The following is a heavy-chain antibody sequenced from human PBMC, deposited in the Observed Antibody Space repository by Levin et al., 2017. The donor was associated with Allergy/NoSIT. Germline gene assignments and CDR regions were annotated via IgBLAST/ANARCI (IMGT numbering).Heavy chain of an antibody. CDR3: ARGGWELLRSLDD. CDR2: ISYDGSNK. V-gene: IGHV3-30-3*01. Sequence: LSLTCAASGFTFSSYAMHWVRQAPGKGLEWVAVISYDGSNKYYADSVKGRFTISRDNSKNTLYLQMNSLRTEDTAVYYCARGGWELLRSLDDWGQGTLVTVSS. D-gene: IGHD1-26*01. CDR1: GFTFSSYA. J-gene: IGHJ4*02.